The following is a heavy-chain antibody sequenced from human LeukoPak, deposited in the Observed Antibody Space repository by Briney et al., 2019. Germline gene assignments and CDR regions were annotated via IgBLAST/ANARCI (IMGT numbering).Heavy chain of an antibody. J-gene: IGHJ3*02. V-gene: IGHV4-4*07. CDR2: IYTSGTT. Sequence: AETLSLICTVSGDSMSNYYWSWIRQPAGKGLEWMGRIYTSGTTAYNPSLKSRVTMSMDKSKDQFSLKVTSVAAADTAIYYCARGMTFYYDSRGYYGALDIWGQGTMVTVSS. CDR1: GDSMSNYY. D-gene: IGHD3-22*01. CDR3: ARGMTFYYDSRGYYGALDI.